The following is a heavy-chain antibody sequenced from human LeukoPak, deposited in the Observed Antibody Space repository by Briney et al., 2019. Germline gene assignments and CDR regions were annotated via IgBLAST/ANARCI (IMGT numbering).Heavy chain of an antibody. CDR2: ISPYNGNT. V-gene: IGHV1-18*01. J-gene: IGHJ4*02. Sequence: ASVKVSCKASGYTFTSYGISWVRQAPGQGLEWMGWISPYNGNTNYAQKLRGRVTMTTDTSTSTAYMELRSLRSDDTAVYYCARVVTGYYRGDHWGQGTLVTVSP. CDR3: ARVVTGYYRGDH. CDR1: GYTFTSYG. D-gene: IGHD3-9*01.